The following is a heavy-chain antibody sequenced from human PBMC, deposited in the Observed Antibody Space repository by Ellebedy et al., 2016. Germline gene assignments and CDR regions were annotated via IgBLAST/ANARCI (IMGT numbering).Heavy chain of an antibody. CDR1: GFTFSSYA. D-gene: IGHD1-26*01. CDR2: ISGSGGST. J-gene: IGHJ4*02. CDR3: AKDRGGSSSFDY. Sequence: GGSLRLSXAASGFTFSSYAMSWVRQAPGKGLEWVSAISGSGGSTYYADSVKGRFTISRDNSKNTLYLQMNSLRAEDTAVYYCAKDRGGSSSFDYWGQGTLVTVSS. V-gene: IGHV3-23*01.